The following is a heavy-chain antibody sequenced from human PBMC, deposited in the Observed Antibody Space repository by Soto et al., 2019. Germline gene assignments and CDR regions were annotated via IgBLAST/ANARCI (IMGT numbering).Heavy chain of an antibody. CDR2: ISGSGGST. J-gene: IGHJ4*02. V-gene: IGHV3-23*01. CDR1: GFTFSSYA. Sequence: GESLKISCAASGFTFSSYAMSWVRQAPGKGLEWVSAISGSGGSTYYADSVKGRFTISRDNSKNTLYLQMNSMRAEDTAVYYCAEDLEYSSSYVSLFWGQGTLVTVSS. CDR3: AEDLEYSSSYVSLF. D-gene: IGHD6-6*01.